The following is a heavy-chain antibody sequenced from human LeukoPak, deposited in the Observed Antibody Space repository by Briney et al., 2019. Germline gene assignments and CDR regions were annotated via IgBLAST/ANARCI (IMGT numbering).Heavy chain of an antibody. CDR1: GGTFSSYA. D-gene: IGHD3-10*01. J-gene: IGHJ4*02. CDR2: IIPIFGTA. CDR3: AYGSGSQNAGELDY. Sequence: SVKVSCKASGGTFSSYAISWMRQAPGQGLEWMGGIIPIFGTANYAQKFQGRVTITADESTSTAYMELSSLRSGDTAVYYCAYGSGSQNAGELDYWGQGTLVTVSS. V-gene: IGHV1-69*01.